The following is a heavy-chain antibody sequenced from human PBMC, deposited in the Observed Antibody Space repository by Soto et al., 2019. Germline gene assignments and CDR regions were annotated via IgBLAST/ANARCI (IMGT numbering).Heavy chain of an antibody. J-gene: IGHJ4*02. V-gene: IGHV1-3*01. CDR1: GYTFTSYA. D-gene: IGHD2-15*01. CDR2: INAGNGNT. Sequence: ASVKVSCKASGYTFTSYAMHWVRQAPGQRLEWMGWINAGNGNTKYSQKFQGRVTITRDTSASTAYMELSSLRSEDTAVYYCARVQNPDPARSIVVVVAASFDYWGQGTLVTVSS. CDR3: ARVQNPDPARSIVVVVAASFDY.